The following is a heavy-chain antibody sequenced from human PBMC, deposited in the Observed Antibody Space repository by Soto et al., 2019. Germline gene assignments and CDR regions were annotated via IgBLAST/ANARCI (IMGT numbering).Heavy chain of an antibody. CDR2: IAASGIST. CDR1: GFTFADFA. D-gene: IGHD5-18*01. V-gene: IGHV3-23*01. Sequence: EVQLLESGGGLVQPGVSLRLSCAASGFTFADFAMTWVRQAPGKGLEWISTIAASGISTYYADSVKGRFTISRENSKKMLYLQMKSLRADDTAVYYCASLAIFYQRTAMSVYGGQGTLVTVSS. J-gene: IGHJ4*02. CDR3: ASLAIFYQRTAMSVY.